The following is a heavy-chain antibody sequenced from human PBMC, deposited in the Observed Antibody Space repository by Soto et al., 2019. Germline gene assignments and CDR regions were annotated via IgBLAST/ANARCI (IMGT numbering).Heavy chain of an antibody. D-gene: IGHD2-8*01. CDR1: GFTFSSYA. Sequence: EVQLLESGGGLVQPGGSLRLSCAASGFTFSSYAMSWVRQAPGKGLEWVSAISGSGGSTYYADSVKGRFTISRDNTKNTLYLQMNSLRAEDTAVYYCAKNGGNHDSGMDVWGQGTTVTVSS. V-gene: IGHV3-23*01. CDR3: AKNGGNHDSGMDV. CDR2: ISGSGGST. J-gene: IGHJ6*02.